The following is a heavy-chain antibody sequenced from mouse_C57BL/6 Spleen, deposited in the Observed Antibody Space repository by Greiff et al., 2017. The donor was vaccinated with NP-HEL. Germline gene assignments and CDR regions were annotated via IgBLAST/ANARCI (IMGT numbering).Heavy chain of an antibody. CDR3: AREGAYDYDGGAYYFDY. J-gene: IGHJ2*01. V-gene: IGHV1-64*01. D-gene: IGHD2-4*01. CDR2: IHPNSGST. Sequence: QVQLQQPGAELVKPGASVKLSCKASGYTFTSYWMHWVKQRPGQGLEWIGMIHPNSGSTNYNEKFKSKATLTVDKSSSTAYMQLSSLTSEDSAVYYCAREGAYDYDGGAYYFDYWGQGTTLTVSS. CDR1: GYTFTSYW.